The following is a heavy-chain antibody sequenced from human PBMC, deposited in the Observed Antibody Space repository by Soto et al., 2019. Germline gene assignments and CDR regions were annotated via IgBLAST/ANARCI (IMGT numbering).Heavy chain of an antibody. CDR3: ARAAQGSSSWYWFDP. CDR2: IGTAGDT. Sequence: GGSLRLSCAASGFTFSSYEMHWVRQSTGKGLEWVSAIGTAGDTYYPGSVKGRFTISRENAKNSLYLQMNSLRAGDTAVYYCARAAQGSSSWYWFDPWGQGTLVTVSS. CDR1: GFTFSSYE. J-gene: IGHJ5*02. D-gene: IGHD6-13*01. V-gene: IGHV3-13*01.